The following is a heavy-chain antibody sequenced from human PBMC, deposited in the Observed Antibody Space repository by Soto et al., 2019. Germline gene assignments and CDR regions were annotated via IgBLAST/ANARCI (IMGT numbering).Heavy chain of an antibody. D-gene: IGHD3-3*01. V-gene: IGHV1-3*01. J-gene: IGHJ3*02. CDR1: GYTFTSYP. Sequence: ASVKVSCKASGYTFTSYPTHWVRQAPGQRLEWMGWIDAGNGNTKYSQKFRGRVTFTTDTSASTAYMDLSSLRSEDTAVYYCARGPNRRSGYYTRRAFDIWGQGTMVTVSS. CDR2: IDAGNGNT. CDR3: ARGPNRRSGYYTRRAFDI.